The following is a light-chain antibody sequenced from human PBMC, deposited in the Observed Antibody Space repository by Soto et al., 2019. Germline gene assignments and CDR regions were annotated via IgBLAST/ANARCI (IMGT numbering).Light chain of an antibody. CDR3: QSYDMGLSGWV. CDR2: GNS. V-gene: IGLV1-40*01. J-gene: IGLJ3*02. CDR1: TSNIGTGYD. Sequence: QSALTQPPSVSGAPGQRVTISCTGSTSNIGTGYDVHWYQQLPGTAPKLLIYGNSKRPSGVPDRISGSKSGSSASLAITGLQADDEADYYCQSYDMGLSGWVFGGGTKLTVL.